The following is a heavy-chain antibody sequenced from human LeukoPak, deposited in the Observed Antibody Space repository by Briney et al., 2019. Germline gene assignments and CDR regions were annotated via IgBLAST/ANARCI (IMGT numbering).Heavy chain of an antibody. D-gene: IGHD2-15*01. CDR3: AKSFGRRLYYYYGMDV. CDR2: ISWNSGSI. CDR1: GFTFDDYA. V-gene: IGHV3-9*01. J-gene: IGHJ6*02. Sequence: GRSXRLSCAASGFTFDDYAMHWVRQAPGKGLEWVSGISWNSGSIGYADSVKGRFTISRDNAKNSLYLQMNSLRAEDTALYYCAKSFGRRLYYYYGMDVWGQGTTVTVSS.